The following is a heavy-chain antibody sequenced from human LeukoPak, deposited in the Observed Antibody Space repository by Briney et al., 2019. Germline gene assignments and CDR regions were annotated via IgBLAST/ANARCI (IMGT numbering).Heavy chain of an antibody. Sequence: KASETLSLTCTVSGGSISSTSYYWGWIRQPPGKGLEWIGSIYYSGSTYYNPSLKSRVTISVDTSKNQFSLKLSSVTAADTAVYYCARDRGIVGVPEPDYWGQGTLVTVSS. CDR2: IYYSGST. CDR1: GGSISSTSYY. D-gene: IGHD1-26*01. J-gene: IGHJ4*02. V-gene: IGHV4-39*02. CDR3: ARDRGIVGVPEPDY.